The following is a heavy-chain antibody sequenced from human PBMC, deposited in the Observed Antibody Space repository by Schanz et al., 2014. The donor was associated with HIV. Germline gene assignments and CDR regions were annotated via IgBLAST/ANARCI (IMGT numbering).Heavy chain of an antibody. CDR3: ARMFGRTYGLPDY. CDR2: LSGSGSNI. D-gene: IGHD3-10*01. J-gene: IGHJ4*02. CDR1: GFSFSDYH. Sequence: QVQLVESGGDLVKPGGSLRLSCTASGFSFSDYHMSWIRQAPGKGLEWVSSLSGSGSNIYYADSVKGRFTISRDNARTSLYLQMNSLRAEDTAVYYCARMFGRTYGLPDYWGQGTLVTVSS. V-gene: IGHV3-11*01.